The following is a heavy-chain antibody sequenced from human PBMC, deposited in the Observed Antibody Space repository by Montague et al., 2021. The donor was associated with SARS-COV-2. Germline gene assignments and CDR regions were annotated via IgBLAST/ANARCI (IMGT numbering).Heavy chain of an antibody. V-gene: IGHV4-39*01. CDR3: AIEVGAMVYYYGMDV. CDR1: GGSISSSNW. D-gene: IGHD1-26*01. J-gene: IGHJ6*02. CDR2: IYYSGST. Sequence: SETLSLTCAVSGGSISSSNWWSWVRQPPGKGLEWIGSIYYSGSTYYNPSLKSRVTISVDTSKNQFSLKLSSVTAADTAVYYCAIEVGAMVYYYGMDVWGQGTSVTVSS.